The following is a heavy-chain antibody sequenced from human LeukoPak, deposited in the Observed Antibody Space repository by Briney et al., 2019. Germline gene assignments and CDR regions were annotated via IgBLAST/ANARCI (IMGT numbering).Heavy chain of an antibody. J-gene: IGHJ4*02. CDR1: GFTFSRYA. CDR3: ASPLSSNWYNY. V-gene: IGHV3-23*01. CDR2: ISKSGDHT. D-gene: IGHD6-13*01. Sequence: GGSLRLSRAASGFTFSRYAMSWVRQAPGKGLEWVSAISKSGDHTYYADSVKGRFTISRDNSKDTLYLRMNSLRAEDTALYYCASPLSSNWYNYWGQGTLVTVPS.